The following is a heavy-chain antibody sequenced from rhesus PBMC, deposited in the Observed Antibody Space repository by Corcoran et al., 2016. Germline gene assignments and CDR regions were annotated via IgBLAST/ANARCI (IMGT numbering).Heavy chain of an antibody. V-gene: IGHV1-138*01. J-gene: IGHJ4*01. CDR2: SNPQTGVT. D-gene: IGHD6-37*01. Sequence: QVQLVQSGAEVKKPGSSVKVSCKASGYTFTDYYIHRVRQAPGQGLEWMGESNPQTGVTKYTQNCQGRVTTTRDASTNTAYMELSSLRSEDTAVYFCVRGWSGGFDSWGQGVLVTVSS. CDR3: VRGWSGGFDS. CDR1: GYTFTDYY.